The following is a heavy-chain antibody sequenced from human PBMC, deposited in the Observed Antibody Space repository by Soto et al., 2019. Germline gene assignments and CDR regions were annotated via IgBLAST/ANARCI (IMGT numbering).Heavy chain of an antibody. D-gene: IGHD3-9*01. CDR2: IIPIFGTA. CDR3: ASPAGDILTGYYRQLWCDP. V-gene: IGHV1-69*13. Sequence: SVKVSCKASGGTFSSYAISWVRQAPGQGLEWMGGIIPIFGTADYAQKFQGRVTITADESTSTAYMELSSLRSEDTAVYYCASPAGDILTGYYRQLWCDPWGQGTLVTVSS. CDR1: GGTFSSYA. J-gene: IGHJ5*02.